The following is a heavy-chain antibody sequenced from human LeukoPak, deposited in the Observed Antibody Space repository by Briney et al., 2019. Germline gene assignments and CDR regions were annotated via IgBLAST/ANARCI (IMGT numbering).Heavy chain of an antibody. Sequence: SVKVSCNLSRGTFSTYPINWVRQAPGQGLKWMGKIIPIFGAPDYAQKFQGRVTITADRSTTTAFMGLISVRSDDTAVYYCATPRRPTDYYYTYMNVWGNGTTVTVSS. CDR3: ATPRRPTDYYYTYMNV. D-gene: IGHD4-11*01. V-gene: IGHV1-69*06. J-gene: IGHJ6*03. CDR2: IIPIFGAP. CDR1: RGTFSTYP.